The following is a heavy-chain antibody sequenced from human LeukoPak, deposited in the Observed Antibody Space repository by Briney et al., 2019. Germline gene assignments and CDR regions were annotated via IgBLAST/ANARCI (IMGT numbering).Heavy chain of an antibody. CDR1: GFTFSGSA. CDR3: AKDVVGSGSYFYYYGMDV. CDR2: ISGNGAAT. J-gene: IGHJ6*02. V-gene: IGHV3-23*01. D-gene: IGHD3-10*01. Sequence: GGSLRLSCAASGFTFSGSAMSWVRQAPGKGLEWVSAISGNGAATFYADSVKGRFTISRDNSKNTLYLQMNSLRAEDTAVYYCAKDVVGSGSYFYYYGMDVWGQGTTVTVSS.